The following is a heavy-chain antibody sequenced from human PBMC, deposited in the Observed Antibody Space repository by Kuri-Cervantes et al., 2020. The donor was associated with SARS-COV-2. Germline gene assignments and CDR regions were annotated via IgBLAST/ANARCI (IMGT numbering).Heavy chain of an antibody. CDR2: IYYSGST. CDR3: ARDLLLYYDSSGYHNWFDP. Sequence: SETLSLTCTVSGGSISSSSYYWGWIRQPPGKGLEWVGYIYYSGSTNYNPSLKSRVTISVDTSKNQFSLKLSSVTAADTAVYYCARDLLLYYDSSGYHNWFDPWGQGTLVTVSS. D-gene: IGHD3-22*01. V-gene: IGHV4-61*01. J-gene: IGHJ5*02. CDR1: GGSISSSSYY.